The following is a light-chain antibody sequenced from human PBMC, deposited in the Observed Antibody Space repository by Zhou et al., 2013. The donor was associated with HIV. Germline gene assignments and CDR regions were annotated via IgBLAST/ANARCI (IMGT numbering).Light chain of an antibody. CDR3: QQYDSSPRT. Sequence: EIVMTQSPATLSVSPGEGHPLCKASQSVSSNLAWYQQRPGQPPRLIISGASARATGVPDRFSASVSGTDFSLIINRMEPEDFAVYYCQQYDSSPRTFGQGTKVEIE. CDR1: QSVSSN. V-gene: IGKV3D-15*01. CDR2: GAS. J-gene: IGKJ1*01.